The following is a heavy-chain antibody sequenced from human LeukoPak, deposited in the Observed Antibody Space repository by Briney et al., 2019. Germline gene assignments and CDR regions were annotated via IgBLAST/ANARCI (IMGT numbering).Heavy chain of an antibody. Sequence: SETLSLTCTVSGGSISSYYWSWIRQPAGKGLEWIGRIYTSGSTNYNPSLKSRVTMSVDTSKNQFSLKLSSVTAADTAVYYCARDRWSTTGDAFDIWGQGTMVTVSS. V-gene: IGHV4-4*07. D-gene: IGHD4-23*01. J-gene: IGHJ3*02. CDR2: IYTSGST. CDR3: ARDRWSTTGDAFDI. CDR1: GGSISSYY.